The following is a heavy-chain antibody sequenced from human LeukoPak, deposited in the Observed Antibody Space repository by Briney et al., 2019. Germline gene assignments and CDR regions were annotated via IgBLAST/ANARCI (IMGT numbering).Heavy chain of an antibody. V-gene: IGHV4-34*01. J-gene: IGHJ4*02. D-gene: IGHD5-24*01. Sequence: SETLSLTCAVYGGSFSGYYWSWIRQPPGKGLEWIGEINHSGSTNYNPSLKSRVTISVDTSKNQFFLKLSSVTAADTAVYYCARAGSRDGYNPNDYWGQGTLVTVSS. CDR1: GGSFSGYY. CDR2: INHSGST. CDR3: ARAGSRDGYNPNDY.